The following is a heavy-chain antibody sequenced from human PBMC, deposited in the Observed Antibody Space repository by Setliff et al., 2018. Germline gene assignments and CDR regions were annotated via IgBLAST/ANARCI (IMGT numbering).Heavy chain of an antibody. CDR3: ARALGYCSRTSCYADAFDI. J-gene: IGHJ3*02. V-gene: IGHV4-4*02. D-gene: IGHD2-2*01. CDR2: MYHSGST. CDR1: GGSISSSNW. Sequence: SSETLSLTCAVSGGSISSSNWWSWVRQPPGKGLEWIGSMYHSGSTYYNPSLKSRVTISVDTSKNQFSLKLNYVTAADTAVYYCARALGYCSRTSCYADAFDIWGQGTMVTVS.